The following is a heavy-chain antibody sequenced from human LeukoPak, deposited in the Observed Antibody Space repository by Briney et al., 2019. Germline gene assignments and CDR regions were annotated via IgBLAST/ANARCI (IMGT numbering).Heavy chain of an antibody. CDR2: IKSKTEGGTT. CDR1: GFTFSSYA. Sequence: GGSLRLSCAASGFTFSSYAMSWVRQAPGKGLEWVGRIKSKTEGGTTDYAAPVKGRFTISSDDSKNTLYLQMNSLKTEDTAVYYCRGAFDIWGQGTMVTVSS. D-gene: IGHD3-16*01. J-gene: IGHJ3*02. CDR3: RGAFDI. V-gene: IGHV3-15*01.